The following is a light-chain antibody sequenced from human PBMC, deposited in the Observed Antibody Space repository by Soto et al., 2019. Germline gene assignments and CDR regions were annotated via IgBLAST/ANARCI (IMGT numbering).Light chain of an antibody. CDR1: QSISNY. J-gene: IGKJ2*01. V-gene: IGKV1-39*01. CDR2: GAS. Sequence: DIQMTQSPSSLSSSVGDRVTITCRASQSISNYLNWYQVKPGKAPKLLIYGASSLQRGVPSRFSGSGSGTDFTLTISSLQPEDFATYYCQQSFSTLSYTFGQGTKLEIK. CDR3: QQSFSTLSYT.